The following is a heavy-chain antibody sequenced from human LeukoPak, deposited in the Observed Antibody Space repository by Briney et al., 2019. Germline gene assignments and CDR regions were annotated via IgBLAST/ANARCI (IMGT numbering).Heavy chain of an antibody. D-gene: IGHD6-19*01. CDR3: AKDLRALQWLVEGPPDY. CDR2: MSDSGANT. V-gene: IGHV3-23*01. CDR1: GFTFSTYG. Sequence: GGSLRLSCGASGFTFSTYGMTWVRQAPGKGVEWVSGMSDSGANTYYADAVKGRFTISRDHYKNTLYLQMNSMRAEDTAVYYCAKDLRALQWLVEGPPDYWGQGTLVTVSS. J-gene: IGHJ4*02.